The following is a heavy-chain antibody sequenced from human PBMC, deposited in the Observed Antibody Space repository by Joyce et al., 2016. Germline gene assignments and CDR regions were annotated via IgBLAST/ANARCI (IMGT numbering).Heavy chain of an antibody. D-gene: IGHD6-19*01. J-gene: IGHJ4*02. V-gene: IGHV4-34*02. Sequence: QVQLQQWGAGLLKTSETLSLTCAVYSGPFSGFFWSWVRQPPGKGLEWIGDITNSGATHYNPSLKSRITMSVDTSRKEFSLKVSSVTVADTAIYYCARSQWLAPLMYWGQGTPVTVSS. CDR2: ITNSGAT. CDR1: SGPFSGFF. CDR3: ARSQWLAPLMY.